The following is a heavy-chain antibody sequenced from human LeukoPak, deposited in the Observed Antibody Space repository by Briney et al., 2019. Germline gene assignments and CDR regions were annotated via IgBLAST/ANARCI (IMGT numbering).Heavy chain of an antibody. CDR1: GFTFSSYG. D-gene: IGHD1-26*01. CDR3: AKALGWELPSHYFDY. CDR2: ISGSGGST. J-gene: IGHJ4*02. Sequence: GGTLRLSCAASGFTFSSYGMSWVRQAPGKGLEWVSAISGSGGSTYYADSVKGRFTISRDNSKNTLYLQMNSLRAEDTAVYYCAKALGWELPSHYFDYWGQGTLVTVSS. V-gene: IGHV3-23*01.